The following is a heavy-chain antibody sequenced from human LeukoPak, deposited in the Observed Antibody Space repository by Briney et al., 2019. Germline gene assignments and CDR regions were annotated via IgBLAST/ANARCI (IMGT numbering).Heavy chain of an antibody. V-gene: IGHV3-73*01. CDR2: IRSKTNSYAT. CDR1: GFTFSGSA. J-gene: IGHJ3*02. Sequence: GGSLRLSFAASGFTFSGSAMHWVRQASGKGLEWVGRIRSKTNSYATAYAASVKGRFTISRDDSKNTAYLQMNSLKTEDTAVYYCTRTGGDAFDIWGQGTMVTVSS. CDR3: TRTGGDAFDI. D-gene: IGHD3-16*01.